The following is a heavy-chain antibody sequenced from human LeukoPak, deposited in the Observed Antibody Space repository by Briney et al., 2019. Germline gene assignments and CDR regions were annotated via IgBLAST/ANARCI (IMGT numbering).Heavy chain of an antibody. V-gene: IGHV4-59*08. J-gene: IGHJ4*02. Sequence: PETLSLTCTVSGGSLSSYYWSWIRQPPGKGLEWIGYIYYSGSTNYNPSLKSRVTISVDTSKNQFTLKVTSVTAADTAVYFCARVNWNNEFDYWGEGTLVTVSS. CDR3: ARVNWNNEFDY. CDR2: IYYSGST. D-gene: IGHD1/OR15-1a*01. CDR1: GGSLSSYY.